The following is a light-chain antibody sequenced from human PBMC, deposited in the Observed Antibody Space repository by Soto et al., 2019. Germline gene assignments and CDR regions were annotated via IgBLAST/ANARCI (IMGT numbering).Light chain of an antibody. CDR2: AAS. CDR1: QSISSY. J-gene: IGKJ4*01. V-gene: IGKV1-39*01. Sequence: DIQMTQSPSSLSASVGDRVTITCRASQSISSYLNWYQKKPGKAPRLLIHAASTLQGGVPSRFSGSGSGTDFILTISSLQPEDFTTYYCQQTYIAPLTFGGGTKVEI. CDR3: QQTYIAPLT.